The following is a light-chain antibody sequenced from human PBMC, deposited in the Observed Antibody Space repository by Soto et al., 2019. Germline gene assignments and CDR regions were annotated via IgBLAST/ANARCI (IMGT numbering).Light chain of an antibody. J-gene: IGKJ2*01. Sequence: DIQMTQSPSSLSASVGDRVTLTCRASQGIRNDFGWYQQQPGKAPKRLIYDAFSLQSGVPSRFSGSGSGTEFTLTSSSLQPEEFATYYFLQYNSYPYTFGQGTKLEIK. CDR3: LQYNSYPYT. CDR2: DAF. V-gene: IGKV1-17*01. CDR1: QGIRND.